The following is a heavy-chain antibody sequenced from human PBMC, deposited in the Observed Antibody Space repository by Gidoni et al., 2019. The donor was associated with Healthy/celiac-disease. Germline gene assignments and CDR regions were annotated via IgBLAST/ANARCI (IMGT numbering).Heavy chain of an antibody. D-gene: IGHD5-12*01. CDR2: IGNDGSNK. CDR3: ARGYSGYDHTFDY. V-gene: IGHV3-33*01. Sequence: QVQLVESGGGGVQPGRSLRPSCAASGFTFSSYGMHWGSKAPGKGLECVAVIGNDGSNKYYADAVKGRFTISRDNAKNTLYLQMNSLRAEDTAVYYCARGYSGYDHTFDYWGQGTLVTVSS. CDR1: GFTFSSYG. J-gene: IGHJ4*02.